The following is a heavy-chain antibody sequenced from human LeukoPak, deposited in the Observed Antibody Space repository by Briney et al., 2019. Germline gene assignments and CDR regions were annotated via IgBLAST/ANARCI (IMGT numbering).Heavy chain of an antibody. J-gene: IGHJ3*02. V-gene: IGHV4-61*01. CDR1: GGSVSSGSYY. D-gene: IGHD2-21*01. Sequence: PSETLSPTCTVSGGSVSSGSYYWSWIRQPPDKRLEWIGYIYYSGSTNYNPSLKSRVTISVDTSKNQFSLKLSSVTAADTAVYYCARDQDDWDAFDIWGQGTMVTVSS. CDR2: IYYSGST. CDR3: ARDQDDWDAFDI.